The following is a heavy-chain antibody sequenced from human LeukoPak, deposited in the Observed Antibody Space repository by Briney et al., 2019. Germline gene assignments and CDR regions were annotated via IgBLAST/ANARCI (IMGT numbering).Heavy chain of an antibody. J-gene: IGHJ4*02. D-gene: IGHD3-10*01. CDR2: ISAYNGNT. V-gene: IGHV1-18*01. CDR1: GYTFTSYG. Sequence: ASVKVSCKASGYTFTSYGISWVRQAPGQRLEWMGWISAYNGNTNYAQKLQGRVTMTTDTSTSTAYMELRSLRSDDTAVYYCARSLQYYGSGSYYKDYWGQGTLVTVSS. CDR3: ARSLQYYGSGSYYKDY.